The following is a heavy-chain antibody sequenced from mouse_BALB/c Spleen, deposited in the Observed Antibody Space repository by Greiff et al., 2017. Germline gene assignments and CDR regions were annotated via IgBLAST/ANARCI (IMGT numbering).Heavy chain of an antibody. CDR3: ASRYGNYAFAY. V-gene: IGHV5-6*02. Sequence: DVKLVESGGDLVMPGGSLKLSCAASGFTFSSYGMSWVRQTPDKRLEWVATISSGGSYTYYPDSVKGRFTISRDNAKNTLYLQMSSLKSEDTAMYYCASRYGNYAFAYWGQGTLVTVSA. D-gene: IGHD2-1*01. CDR1: GFTFSSYG. J-gene: IGHJ3*01. CDR2: ISSGGSYT.